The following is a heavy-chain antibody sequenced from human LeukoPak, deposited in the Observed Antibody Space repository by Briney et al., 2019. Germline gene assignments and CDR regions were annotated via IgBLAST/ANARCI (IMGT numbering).Heavy chain of an antibody. CDR3: ARHGTRDGSGWYLIDV. V-gene: IGHV4-39*01. J-gene: IGHJ4*02. CDR2: MYYSGNT. Sequence: SETLSLSCAVSGGSISGTTYYWAWIRQPPGKGLEWIGSMYYSGNTYYNPSLNSRVTISVDTSDNQFSLKLSSVTASDADVYYCARHGTRDGSGWYLIDVWGQGILVSVSS. D-gene: IGHD6-19*01. CDR1: GGSISGTTYY.